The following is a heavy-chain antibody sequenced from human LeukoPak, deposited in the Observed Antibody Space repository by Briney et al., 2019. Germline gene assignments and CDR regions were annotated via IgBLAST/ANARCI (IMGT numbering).Heavy chain of an antibody. D-gene: IGHD2-21*02. CDR1: GFTVSSNY. V-gene: IGHV3-53*01. Sequence: GGSLRLSCAASGFTVSSNYMSWVRQAPGKGLEWVSVIHSGGSTYYADSVKGRFTISRDNSKNTLYLQMNSLRAEDTAVYYCARDVGSDSRADYWGQGTLVTVSS. J-gene: IGHJ4*02. CDR2: IHSGGST. CDR3: ARDVGSDSRADY.